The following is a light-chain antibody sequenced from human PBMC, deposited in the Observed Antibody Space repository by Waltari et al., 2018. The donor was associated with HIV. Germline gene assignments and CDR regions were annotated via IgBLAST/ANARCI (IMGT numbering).Light chain of an antibody. CDR3: VVYLSSGSWV. V-gene: IGLV8-61*01. CDR2: STC. Sequence: QTVVTQEPSFSVSPGGTVTLTCGLSSGSVSTNYYPSWYKQSPVQSPRTLIYSTCIRSSGAPALFSGSILVNKAALTITGAQAEDEADYYCVVYLSSGSWVFGGGTKVTVL. CDR1: SGSVSTNYY. J-gene: IGLJ3*02.